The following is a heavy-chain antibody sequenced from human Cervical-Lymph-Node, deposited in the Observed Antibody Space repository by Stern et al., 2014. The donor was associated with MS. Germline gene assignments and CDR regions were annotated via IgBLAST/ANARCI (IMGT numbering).Heavy chain of an antibody. V-gene: IGHV1-69*09. D-gene: IGHD5-18*01. J-gene: IGHJ4*02. CDR3: AREDLADTAPIDF. CDR1: GDTFNNYI. CDR2: VAPIDGEE. Sequence: QVQLVQSGAEVKKPGASVKVSCKVSGDTFNNYIFTWVRQAPGQGLEWVGRVAPIDGEENYVQKFQDRVTISADKSTSTVYMELRSLRSEDTAIYYCAREDLADTAPIDFWGQGTLVTVSS.